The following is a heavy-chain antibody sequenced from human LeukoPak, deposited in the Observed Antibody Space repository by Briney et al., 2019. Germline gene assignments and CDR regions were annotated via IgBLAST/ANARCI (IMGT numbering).Heavy chain of an antibody. V-gene: IGHV3-30-3*02. D-gene: IGHD3-16*02. CDR3: AKSATFGGVIAAYYFDY. Sequence: GGSLRLSCAASGFTFSSYAMHWVRQAPGKGLEWVAVISYDGSNKYYADSVKGRFTISRDNSKNTLYLQMNSLRAEDTAVYYCAKSATFGGVIAAYYFDYWGQGTLVTVSS. J-gene: IGHJ4*02. CDR2: ISYDGSNK. CDR1: GFTFSSYA.